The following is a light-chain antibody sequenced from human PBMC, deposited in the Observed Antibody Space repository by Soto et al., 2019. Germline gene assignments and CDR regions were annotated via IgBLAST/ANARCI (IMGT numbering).Light chain of an antibody. CDR3: QQYKVYPYT. CDR1: QTISTW. Sequence: DIQMTQSPPTLSASVGDRVTITCRASQTISTWLAWYQQKPGKAPKLLIYKASKLENGVPSRFSGSGSGTEFTLTISSLQPDDFATFYCQQYKVYPYTFGQGTRL. J-gene: IGKJ2*01. CDR2: KAS. V-gene: IGKV1-5*03.